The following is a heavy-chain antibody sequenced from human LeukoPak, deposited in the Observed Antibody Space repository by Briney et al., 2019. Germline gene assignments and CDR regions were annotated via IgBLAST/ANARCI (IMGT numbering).Heavy chain of an antibody. Sequence: PSETLSLTCTVFGDSISCYYWSWMRQPPGKGLEWIGYIFYSGTTNYNPSLKSRITMSVDTSKNQFSLKLSSVTAADTAVYYCARVAGSPFHYWSQGTLVTVSS. CDR2: IFYSGTT. V-gene: IGHV4-59*01. D-gene: IGHD1-14*01. CDR3: ARVAGSPFHY. CDR1: GDSISCYY. J-gene: IGHJ4*02.